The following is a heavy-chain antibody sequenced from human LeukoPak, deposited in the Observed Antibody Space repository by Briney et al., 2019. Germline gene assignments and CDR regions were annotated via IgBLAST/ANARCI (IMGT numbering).Heavy chain of an antibody. CDR3: ARDRSSGPVDFDY. CDR2: IRSSRSYI. J-gene: IGHJ4*02. Sequence: GGSLRLSCAASGFTFSTYSMNWVRQAPGKGLEWVSSIRSSRSYIYYADSVKGRFTISRDNAKNSLYLQMNSLRAEDTAVYYCARDRSSGPVDFDYWGQGTLVTVSS. V-gene: IGHV3-21*01. D-gene: IGHD6-19*01. CDR1: GFTFSTYS.